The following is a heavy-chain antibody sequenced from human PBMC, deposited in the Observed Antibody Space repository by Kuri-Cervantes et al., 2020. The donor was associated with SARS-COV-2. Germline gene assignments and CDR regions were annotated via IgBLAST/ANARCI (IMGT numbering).Heavy chain of an antibody. CDR3: ARSLYGGTSWYYGMDV. J-gene: IGHJ6*02. Sequence: GGSLRLSCAASGCTFSSYAMHWVRQAPGKGLEWVAVIWYDGSNKYHADSVKGRFTISRDNSKNTLYLQMNSLRAEDTAVYYCARSLYGGTSWYYGMDVWGQGTTVTVSS. V-gene: IGHV3-33*01. CDR2: IWYDGSNK. CDR1: GCTFSSYA. D-gene: IGHD4-23*01.